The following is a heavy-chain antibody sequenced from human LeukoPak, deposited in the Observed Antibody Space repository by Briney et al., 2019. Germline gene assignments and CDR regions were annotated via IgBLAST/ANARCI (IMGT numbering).Heavy chain of an antibody. D-gene: IGHD3-3*01. J-gene: IGHJ6*03. V-gene: IGHV4-34*01. CDR1: GGSFSGYY. CDR3: ARVGLEWSRYYYYMDV. CDR2: INHSGST. Sequence: PSETLSLTCAVYGGSFSGYYWSWIRQPPGKGLEWIGEINHSGSTNYNPSLKSRVTISVDTSKNQFSLKLSSVTAADTAVYYCARVGLEWSRYYYYMDVWGKGTTVTVSS.